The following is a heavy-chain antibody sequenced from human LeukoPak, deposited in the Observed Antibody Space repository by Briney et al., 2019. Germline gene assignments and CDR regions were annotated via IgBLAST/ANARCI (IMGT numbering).Heavy chain of an antibody. J-gene: IGHJ4*02. V-gene: IGHV3-7*01. CDR1: GFTFTRHW. CDR3: VREEGG. D-gene: IGHD3-16*01. Sequence: GGSLRLSCAASGFTFTRHWMSWVRQAPGKGLERVANINEDGSEKNYVDSVKGRFTISRDNAKNSVGLQMNSLRGDDTAVYYCVREEGGWGQGTLVTVSS. CDR2: INEDGSEK.